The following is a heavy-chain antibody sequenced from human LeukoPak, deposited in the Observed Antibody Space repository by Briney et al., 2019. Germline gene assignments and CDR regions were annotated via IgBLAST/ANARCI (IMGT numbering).Heavy chain of an antibody. CDR3: ARVPRLGYCSGGSCYGLGRYYYYYYMDV. CDR1: GGSISSYY. CDR2: IYYSGIT. D-gene: IGHD2-15*01. Sequence: SETLSLTCTVSGGSISSYYWSWIRQPPGKGLEWIGYIYYSGITNYNPSLKSRVTISVDTSKNQFSLKLSSVTAADTAVYYCARVPRLGYCSGGSCYGLGRYYYYYYMDVWGKGTTVTVSS. V-gene: IGHV4-59*01. J-gene: IGHJ6*03.